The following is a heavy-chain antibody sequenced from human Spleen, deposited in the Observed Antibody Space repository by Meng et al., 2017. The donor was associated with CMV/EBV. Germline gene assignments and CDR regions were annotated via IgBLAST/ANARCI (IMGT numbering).Heavy chain of an antibody. V-gene: IGHV3-20*03. CDR3: ARDSNVVAAAGTFDY. Sequence: SGFTFDDYGMCWVRQAPGKGLEWVSGINWNGGSTGYADSVKGRFTISRDNAKNSLYLQMNSLRAEDTALYYCARDSNVVAAAGTFDYWGQGTLVTVSS. J-gene: IGHJ4*02. D-gene: IGHD6-13*01. CDR2: INWNGGST. CDR1: GFTFDDYG.